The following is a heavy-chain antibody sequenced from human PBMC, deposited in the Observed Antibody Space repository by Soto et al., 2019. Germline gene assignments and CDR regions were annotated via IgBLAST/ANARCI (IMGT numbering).Heavy chain of an antibody. J-gene: IGHJ4*02. CDR2: FDPEDGET. Sequence: ASVKVSCKVSGYTLTELSMHWVRQAPGKGLEWMGGFDPEDGETIYAQKFQGRVTMTEDKSTDTAYMELSSLGSEDTAVYYCATIWFGELSTRIFDYWGQGTLVTVSS. CDR3: ATIWFGELSTRIFDY. D-gene: IGHD3-10*01. CDR1: GYTLTELS. V-gene: IGHV1-24*01.